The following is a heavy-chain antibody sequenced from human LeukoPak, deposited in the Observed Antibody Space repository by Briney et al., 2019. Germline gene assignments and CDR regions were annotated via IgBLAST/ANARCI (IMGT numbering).Heavy chain of an antibody. Sequence: SQTLSLTCTVSGVSISSGGYYWSWIRQPPGKGLEWIGYIYHSGSTYYNPSLKSRVTISVDRSKNQFSLKLSSVTAADTAVYYCARETGGRGPDYWGQGTLVTVSS. V-gene: IGHV4-30-2*01. CDR1: GVSISSGGYY. CDR3: ARETGGRGPDY. J-gene: IGHJ4*02. CDR2: IYHSGST. D-gene: IGHD3-10*01.